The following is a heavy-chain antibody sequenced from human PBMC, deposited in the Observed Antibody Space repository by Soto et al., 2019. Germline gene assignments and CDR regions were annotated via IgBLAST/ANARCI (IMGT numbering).Heavy chain of an antibody. CDR1: GGSISSDGNY. J-gene: IGHJ4*02. V-gene: IGHV4-30-2*01. CDR2: IYHSGST. Sequence: PSETLSLTCTVSGGSISSDGNYWSWIRQHPGKGLEWIGYIYHSGSTYYNPSLKSRVTISVDRSKNQFSLKLSSVTAADTAVYYCARGGRGVTHFDYWGQGTLVTVSS. D-gene: IGHD3-10*01. CDR3: ARGGRGVTHFDY.